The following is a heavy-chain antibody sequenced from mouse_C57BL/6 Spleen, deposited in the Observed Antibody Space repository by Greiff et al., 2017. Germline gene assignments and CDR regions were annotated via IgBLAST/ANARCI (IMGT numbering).Heavy chain of an antibody. V-gene: IGHV3-6*01. Sequence: DVKLQESGPGLVKPSQSLSLTCSVTGYSITSGYYWNWIRQFPGNKLEWMGYISYDGSNNYNPSLKNRISITRDTSKNQFFLKLNSVTTEDTATYYCARADYDAYAMDYWGQGTSVTVSS. CDR1: GYSITSGYY. CDR3: ARADYDAYAMDY. CDR2: ISYDGSN. D-gene: IGHD2-4*01. J-gene: IGHJ4*01.